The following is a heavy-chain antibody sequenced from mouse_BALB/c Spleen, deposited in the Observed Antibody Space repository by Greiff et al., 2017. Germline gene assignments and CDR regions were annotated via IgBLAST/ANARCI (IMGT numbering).Heavy chain of an antibody. Sequence: QVQLQQSGPELVKPGASVKISCKASGYTFTDYDINWVKQRPGQGLEWIGWIYPGDGSTKYNEKFKGKATLTADKSSSTAYMQLSSLTSENSAVYFCARTDYYDYDGGAMDYWGQGTSVTVSS. J-gene: IGHJ4*01. CDR3: ARTDYYDYDGGAMDY. V-gene: IGHV1S56*01. CDR1: GYTFTDYD. CDR2: IYPGDGST. D-gene: IGHD2-4*01.